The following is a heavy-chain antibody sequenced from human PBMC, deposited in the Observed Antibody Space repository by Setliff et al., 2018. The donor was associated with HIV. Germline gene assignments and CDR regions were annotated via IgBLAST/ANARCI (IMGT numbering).Heavy chain of an antibody. D-gene: IGHD6-19*01. CDR3: ARETREAVAGSNYYYYYGLDV. CDR1: GFTFSNYKN. Sequence: GSLRLSCVVSGFTFSNYKNYEMHWVRQPPGKGLEWIGEIYHGVSTNYNPSLKSRVTISVDKSKNQFSLKLSSVTAADTAVYYCARETREAVAGSNYYYYYGLDVWGQGTTVTVSS. V-gene: IGHV4-4*02. CDR2: IYHGVST. J-gene: IGHJ6*02.